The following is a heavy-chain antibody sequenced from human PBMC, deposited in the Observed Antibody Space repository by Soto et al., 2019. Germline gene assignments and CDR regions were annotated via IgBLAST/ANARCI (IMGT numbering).Heavy chain of an antibody. Sequence: SETLSLTCTVSGGSISSGDYYWSWIRQPPGKGLEWIGYIYYSGSTYYNPSLKSRVTISVDTSKNQFSLKLSSVTAADTAVYYCARAWDYDILTGYFPLPLGMDVWGQGTTVTVSS. V-gene: IGHV4-30-4*01. D-gene: IGHD3-9*01. CDR2: IYYSGST. CDR3: ARAWDYDILTGYFPLPLGMDV. CDR1: GGSISSGDYY. J-gene: IGHJ6*02.